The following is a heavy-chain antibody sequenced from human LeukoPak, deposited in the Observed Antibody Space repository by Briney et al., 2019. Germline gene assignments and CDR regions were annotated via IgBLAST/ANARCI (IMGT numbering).Heavy chain of an antibody. CDR2: ISYDGSNK. CDR1: GFTFSSYA. CDR3: ARIFLSGSYDY. J-gene: IGHJ4*02. Sequence: GRSLRPSCAASGFTFSSYAMHWVRQAPGKGLEWVAVISYDGSNKYYADSVKGRFTISRDNSKNTLYLQMNSLRAEDAALYYCARIFLSGSYDYWGQGTLVTVSS. D-gene: IGHD1-26*01. V-gene: IGHV3-30*04.